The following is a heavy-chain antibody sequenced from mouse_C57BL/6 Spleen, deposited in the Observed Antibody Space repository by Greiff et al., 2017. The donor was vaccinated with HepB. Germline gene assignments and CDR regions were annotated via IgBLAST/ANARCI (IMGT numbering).Heavy chain of an antibody. V-gene: IGHV1-50*01. CDR2: IDPSDSYT. CDR3: ARRNYYGSRGYFDV. J-gene: IGHJ1*03. CDR1: GYTFTSYW. Sequence: QVQLQQSGAELVKPGASVKLSCKASGYTFTSYWMQWVKQRPGQGLEWIGEIDPSDSYTNYNQKFKGKATLTVDTSSSTAYMQLSSLTSEDSAVYYCARRNYYGSRGYFDVWGTGTTVTVSS. D-gene: IGHD1-1*01.